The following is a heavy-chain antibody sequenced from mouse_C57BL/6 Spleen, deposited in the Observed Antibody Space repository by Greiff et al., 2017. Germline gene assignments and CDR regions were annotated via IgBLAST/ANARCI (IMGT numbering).Heavy chain of an antibody. CDR3: ARNGGYFDD. CDR2: IDPSDSYT. Sequence: QVQLQQPGAELVMPGASVKLSCKASGYTFTSYWMHWVKQRPGQGLEWIGEIDPSDSYTNYNQKFKGKSTLTVDKSSSTAYMQLSSLTSEDSAVYYCARNGGYFDDWGQGTTLTVSS. CDR1: GYTFTSYW. V-gene: IGHV1-69*01. J-gene: IGHJ2*01.